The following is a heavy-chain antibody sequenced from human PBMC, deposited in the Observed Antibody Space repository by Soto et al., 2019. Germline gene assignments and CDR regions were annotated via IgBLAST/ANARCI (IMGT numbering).Heavy chain of an antibody. V-gene: IGHV4-39*01. CDR3: ARHTFQSASYYYGSGSYFSYNWFDP. J-gene: IGHJ5*02. CDR1: GFSISSSSYY. CDR2: IYYSGST. D-gene: IGHD3-10*01. Sequence: SETLSLTCTVSGFSISSSSYYWGWLRQPPGKGLEWIGSIYYSGSTYYNPSLKSRVTISVDTSKNQFSLKLSSVTAADTAVYYCARHTFQSASYYYGSGSYFSYNWFDPWGQGTLVTVSS.